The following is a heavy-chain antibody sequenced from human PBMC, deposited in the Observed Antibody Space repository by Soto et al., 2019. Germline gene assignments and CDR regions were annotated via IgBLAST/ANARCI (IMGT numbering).Heavy chain of an antibody. CDR1: QQSLTKFG. D-gene: IGHD1-26*01. CDR2: TNIANTTA. Sequence: QIQLVQSGQEVKQPGASVRVTCKASQQSLTKFGFSWVRQAPGQGLDWMGWTNIANTTAIYAQTFQDRFIMTSDTATNTDSMELRSLTSDDTAIYYCAGARSSFVPFQFDSGGQGTLVTVSS. J-gene: IGHJ4*02. V-gene: IGHV1-18*04. CDR3: AGARSSFVPFQFDS.